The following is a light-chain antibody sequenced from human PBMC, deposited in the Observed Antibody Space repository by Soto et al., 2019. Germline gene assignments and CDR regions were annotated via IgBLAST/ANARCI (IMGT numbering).Light chain of an antibody. V-gene: IGLV1-40*01. CDR2: DKN. Sequence: QSVLTQPPSVSGAPGQRVSISCTGSSSNIGAGYNVHWYQQLPGTAPKLLIYDKNNRPSGVPDRFSGSKSGTSASLAITGFQAEDEADYYCQSYDSSLSGPYGFGTGTKVTVL. J-gene: IGLJ1*01. CDR3: QSYDSSLSGPYG. CDR1: SSNIGAGYN.